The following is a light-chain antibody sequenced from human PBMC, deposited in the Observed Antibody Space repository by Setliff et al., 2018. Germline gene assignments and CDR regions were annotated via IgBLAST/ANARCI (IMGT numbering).Light chain of an antibody. CDR3: SSYTSSRTYL. J-gene: IGLJ1*01. CDR1: SSNIGTGYD. Sequence: QSVLTQPPSVSGAPGQRVTISCAGRSSNIGTGYDVHWYQQLPGTAPKLLIYGNNIRPSGVPDRFSGSQSGTSASLAITGLHSEDEADYYCSSYTSSRTYLFGTGTKVTVL. CDR2: GNN. V-gene: IGLV1-40*01.